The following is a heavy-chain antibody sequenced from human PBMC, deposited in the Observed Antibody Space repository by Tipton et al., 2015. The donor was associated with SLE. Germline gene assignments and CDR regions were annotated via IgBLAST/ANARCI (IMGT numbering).Heavy chain of an antibody. CDR1: GDSLSGQY. D-gene: IGHD1-14*01. V-gene: IGHV4-34*12. J-gene: IGHJ2*01. Sequence: TLSLTCSVYGDSLSGQYWSWNRQPPGKGLEWIGEVFRGGSTNYSPSLESRVTITVDMSKNQFSLRLSSVTAADTAVYYCARDRRGWYFDLWGRGTLVTVSS. CDR2: VFRGGST. CDR3: ARDRRGWYFDL.